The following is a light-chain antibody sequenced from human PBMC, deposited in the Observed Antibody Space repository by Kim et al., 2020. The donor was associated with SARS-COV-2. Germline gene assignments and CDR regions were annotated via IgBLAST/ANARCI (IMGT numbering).Light chain of an antibody. V-gene: IGKV4-1*01. CDR3: QQHYYSPVT. Sequence: DIVMTQSPDSLAVSLGERATINCRSSQSVFYSSNNKNYLAWYQQKPGQPPRLLIYWASTRESGVPDRFRGSGSGTDFTLTITSLQAEDVAVYYCQQHYYSPVTFGGGTKVEI. J-gene: IGKJ4*01. CDR1: QSVFYSSNNKNY. CDR2: WAS.